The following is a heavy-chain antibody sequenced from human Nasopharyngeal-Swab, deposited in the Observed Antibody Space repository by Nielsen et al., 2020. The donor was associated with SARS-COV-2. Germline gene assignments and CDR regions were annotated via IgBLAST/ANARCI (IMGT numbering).Heavy chain of an antibody. J-gene: IGHJ6*02. Sequence: ASVKVSCKASGYTFTSYAMNWVRQAPGQGLEWMGWINTNTGNPTYAPGFTGRFVFSLDPSVSTAYLQISSLKAEDTAVYYCAREEGITIFGVPIGFGYYGMDVWGQGTTVTVSS. CDR1: GYTFTSYA. D-gene: IGHD3-3*01. CDR2: INTNTGNP. V-gene: IGHV7-4-1*02. CDR3: AREEGITIFGVPIGFGYYGMDV.